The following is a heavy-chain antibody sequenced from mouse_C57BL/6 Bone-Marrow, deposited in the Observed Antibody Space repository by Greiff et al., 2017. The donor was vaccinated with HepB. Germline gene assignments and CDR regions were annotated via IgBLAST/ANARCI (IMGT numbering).Heavy chain of an antibody. CDR3: ARWAFYYYGSSPFDY. CDR1: GYAFTNYL. CDR2: INPGSGGT. J-gene: IGHJ2*01. D-gene: IGHD1-1*01. V-gene: IGHV1-54*01. Sequence: VKLQQSGAELVRPGTSVKVSCKASGYAFTNYLIEWVKQRPGQGLEWIGVINPGSGGTNYNEKFKGKATLTADKSSSTAYMQLSSLTSEDSAVYFCARWAFYYYGSSPFDYWGQGTTLTVSS.